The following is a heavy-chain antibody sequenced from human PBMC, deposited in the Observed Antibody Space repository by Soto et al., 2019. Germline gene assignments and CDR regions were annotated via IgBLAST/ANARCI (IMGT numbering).Heavy chain of an antibody. Sequence: QVQLQESGPGLVKPSETLSLTCTVSSGSISSYYWSWIRQPPGKGLEFIGYIFYSGSTNYNPSLKGRGHISVDTSKNQFSLNLISVTAADTAVYYCARSIWSGYLNAFDIWGQGTMVTVSS. CDR2: IFYSGST. CDR3: ARSIWSGYLNAFDI. V-gene: IGHV4-59*08. CDR1: SGSISSYY. D-gene: IGHD3-3*01. J-gene: IGHJ3*02.